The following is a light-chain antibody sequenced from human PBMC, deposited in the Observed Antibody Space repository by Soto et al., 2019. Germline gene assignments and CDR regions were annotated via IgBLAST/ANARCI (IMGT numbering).Light chain of an antibody. Sequence: QSVLTQPRSVSEAPRQRVTISCSGSSSNIGNNAVNWYQQLPGKAPKLLIYYDDLLPSGVSDRFSGSKSGTSASLAISGLQSEDEADSYCAAWDDSLNGRYVFGTGTKLTVL. CDR1: SSNIGNNA. CDR2: YDD. CDR3: AAWDDSLNGRYV. J-gene: IGLJ1*01. V-gene: IGLV1-36*01.